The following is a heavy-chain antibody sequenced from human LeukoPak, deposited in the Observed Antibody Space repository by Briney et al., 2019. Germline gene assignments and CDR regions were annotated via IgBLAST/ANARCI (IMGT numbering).Heavy chain of an antibody. Sequence: GASLRLSCAASRFTLSSYAMSWVRQAPGKGLEWVSAISSSGGSTYYADSVKGRFTISRDNSKNTLYLQMNSLRAEDTAVYYCAKELDIVVVPAAQIDYWGQGTLVTVSS. CDR1: RFTLSSYA. D-gene: IGHD2-2*03. CDR2: ISSSGGST. J-gene: IGHJ4*02. V-gene: IGHV3-23*01. CDR3: AKELDIVVVPAAQIDY.